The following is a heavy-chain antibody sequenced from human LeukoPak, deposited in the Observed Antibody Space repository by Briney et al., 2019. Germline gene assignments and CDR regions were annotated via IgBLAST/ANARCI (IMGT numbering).Heavy chain of an antibody. CDR2: INSDGINT. J-gene: IGHJ6*03. CDR3: AKSGVGATGGEDYYYYYYMDV. D-gene: IGHD1-26*01. V-gene: IGHV3-74*01. CDR1: GFTFSNYW. Sequence: GGSLRLSCAASGFTFSNYWMHWVRQAPGKGLVWVSRINSDGINTSYADSVKGRFTISRDNAKNTLNLQMNSLRAEDTAVYYCAKSGVGATGGEDYYYYYYMDVWGKGTTVTVSS.